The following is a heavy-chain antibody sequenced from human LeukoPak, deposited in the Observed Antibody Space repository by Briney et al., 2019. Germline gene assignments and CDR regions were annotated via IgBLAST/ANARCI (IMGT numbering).Heavy chain of an antibody. CDR1: GFTFSSYS. D-gene: IGHD3-10*01. CDR2: ISSSSSYI. V-gene: IGHV3-21*01. J-gene: IGHJ5*02. Sequence: GSLRLSCTASGFTFSSYSMNWVRQAPGKGLEWVSSISSSSSYIYYADSVKGRFTISRDNAKNSLYLQMNSLRAEDTAVYYCARDRYGSVAWFDPWGQGTLVTVSS. CDR3: ARDRYGSVAWFDP.